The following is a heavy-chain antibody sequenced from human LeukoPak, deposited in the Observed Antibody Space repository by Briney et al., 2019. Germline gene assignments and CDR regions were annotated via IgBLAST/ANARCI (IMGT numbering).Heavy chain of an antibody. CDR1: GGSISSYY. D-gene: IGHD2-2*01. V-gene: IGHV4-4*07. J-gene: IGHJ6*03. Sequence: SETLSLTCTVSGGSISSYYWSWIRQPAGKGLEWIGRIYTSGSTNYNPSLKSRVTMSVDTSKNQFSLTLSSVTAADTAVYYCARGRGYCSSTSCPYYYYMDVWGKGTTVTVSS. CDR3: ARGRGYCSSTSCPYYYYMDV. CDR2: IYTSGST.